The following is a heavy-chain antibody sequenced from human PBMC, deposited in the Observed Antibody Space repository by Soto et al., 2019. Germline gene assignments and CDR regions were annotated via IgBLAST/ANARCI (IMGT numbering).Heavy chain of an antibody. CDR2: VNHSGST. J-gene: IGHJ6*02. D-gene: IGHD3-10*01. CDR1: GGSISSYY. Sequence: PLETLSLTCPVSGGSISSYYLSWLRQPPGKGLEWIGEVNHSGSTNYNPSLKSRVTISVDTSKNQFSLKLSSVTAADTALYYCARKYLPYYGSGSPYGMDVWGQGTTVTVSS. V-gene: IGHV4-34*01. CDR3: ARKYLPYYGSGSPYGMDV.